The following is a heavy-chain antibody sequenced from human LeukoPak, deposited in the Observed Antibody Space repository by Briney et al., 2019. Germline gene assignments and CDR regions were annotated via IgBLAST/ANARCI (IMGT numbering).Heavy chain of an antibody. CDR2: MNPNSGNT. J-gene: IGHJ4*02. Sequence: GASVRVSRKASGYTFTSFDINWVRQATGQGLEWMGWMNPNSGNTGYAQKFQGRVTITRNTSIDTAYMELSSLRSEDTAVYYCARGTKIAVAGTSQRKKFDFWGQGTLVTVSS. V-gene: IGHV1-8*03. D-gene: IGHD6-19*01. CDR1: GYTFTSFD. CDR3: ARGTKIAVAGTSQRKKFDF.